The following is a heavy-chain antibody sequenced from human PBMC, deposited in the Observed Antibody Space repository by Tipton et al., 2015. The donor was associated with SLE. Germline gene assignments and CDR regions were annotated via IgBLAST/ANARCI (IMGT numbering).Heavy chain of an antibody. CDR3: ARDWDGYGSSGYYFDY. D-gene: IGHD3-22*01. Sequence: SLRLSCAASGFTFSSYSMNWVGQAPGKGLEWVSSISSSSSYIYYADSVKGRFTISRDNAKNSLYLQMNSLRAEDTAVYYCARDWDGYGSSGYYFDYWGQGTLVTVSS. J-gene: IGHJ4*02. CDR2: ISSSSSYI. V-gene: IGHV3-21*01. CDR1: GFTFSSYS.